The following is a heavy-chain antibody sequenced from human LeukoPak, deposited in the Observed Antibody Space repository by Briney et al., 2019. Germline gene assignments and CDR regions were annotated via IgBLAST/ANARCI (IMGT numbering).Heavy chain of an antibody. D-gene: IGHD3-22*01. V-gene: IGHV3-66*01. Sequence: GGSLRLSCAASGFTVSSNYMSWVRQAPGKGLEWVSVIYSGGSTYYADSVKGRFTISRDNSKNTLYLQMNSLRAEDTAVYYCARAPNYYDSSGYYDYWGQGTLVIVSS. J-gene: IGHJ4*02. CDR3: ARAPNYYDSSGYYDY. CDR2: IYSGGST. CDR1: GFTVSSNY.